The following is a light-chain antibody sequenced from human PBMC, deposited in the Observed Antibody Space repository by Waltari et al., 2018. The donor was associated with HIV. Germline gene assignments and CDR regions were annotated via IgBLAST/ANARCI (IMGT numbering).Light chain of an antibody. CDR2: EVS. V-gene: IGLV2-18*02. CDR3: CAYAGSTTYVI. CDR1: SSDVGRYNR. J-gene: IGLJ2*01. Sequence: QSALTQPPSVSGSPGQSVTISCTGTSSDVGRYNRVSWSQTPPGTAPKLMIYEVSKRPSGVSNRFSGSKSGNTASLTISGLQAEDEADYYCCAYAGSTTYVIFGGGTKLTVL.